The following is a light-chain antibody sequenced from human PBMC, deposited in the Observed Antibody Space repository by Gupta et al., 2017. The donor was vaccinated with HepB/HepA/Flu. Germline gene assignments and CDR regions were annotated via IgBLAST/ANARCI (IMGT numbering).Light chain of an antibody. CDR3: AAWDDCLRGV. CDR2: NTD. CDR1: NSNIGSNT. Sequence: VRTQPPCASGAPGQRVTISSSGSNSNIGSNTVNWYQQLPATALKLLICNTDQRHSGVPDRFSGSKSGTSAFLAISGLQSDDAGDYYCAAWDDCLRGVFGTGTRVTVL. V-gene: IGLV1-44*01. J-gene: IGLJ1*01.